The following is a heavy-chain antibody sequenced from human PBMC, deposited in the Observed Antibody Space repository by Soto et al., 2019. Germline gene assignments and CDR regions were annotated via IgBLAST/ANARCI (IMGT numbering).Heavy chain of an antibody. Sequence: GGSLRLSCAASGFTFSNYGMSWVRQAPGKGLEWVAGIPVIGERRYYADSVKGRFTITRDNAKNTLYLQMNSLRAEDTAVYYCARESRYSSSWYGYWGQGTLVTVSS. J-gene: IGHJ4*02. D-gene: IGHD6-13*01. CDR2: IPVIGERR. CDR1: GFTFSNYG. CDR3: ARESRYSSSWYGY. V-gene: IGHV3-23*01.